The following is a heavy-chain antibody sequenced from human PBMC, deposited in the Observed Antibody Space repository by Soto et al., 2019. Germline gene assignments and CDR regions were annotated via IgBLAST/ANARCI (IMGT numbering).Heavy chain of an antibody. CDR3: ARRAGSSSSGHYYGMDV. V-gene: IGHV5-51*01. Sequence: GESLKISCKGSGYSFTSYWIGWVRQMPGKGLDWMGIIYPGDSDTRYSPSFQGQVTISADKSTSTAYLQWSSLKASDTAMYYCARRAGSSSSGHYYGMDVWGQGTTVTVS. CDR1: GYSFTSYW. D-gene: IGHD6-6*01. CDR2: IYPGDSDT. J-gene: IGHJ6*02.